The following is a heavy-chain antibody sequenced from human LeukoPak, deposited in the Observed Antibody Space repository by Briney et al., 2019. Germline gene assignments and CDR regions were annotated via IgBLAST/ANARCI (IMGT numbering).Heavy chain of an antibody. J-gene: IGHJ4*02. V-gene: IGHV3-7*04. Sequence: GGSLRLSCAASGFTFSIYWMSWVRQAPGKGLEWVANIKRDGSEKYYVDSVKGRFTISRDNVKNSLYPQMNSLRAEDTAVYYCAREYIGSSDFDYWGQGTLVTVSS. D-gene: IGHD1-26*01. CDR3: AREYIGSSDFDY. CDR1: GFTFSIYW. CDR2: IKRDGSEK.